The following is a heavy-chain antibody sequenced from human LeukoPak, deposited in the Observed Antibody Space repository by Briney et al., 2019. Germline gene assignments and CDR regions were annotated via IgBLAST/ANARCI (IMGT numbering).Heavy chain of an antibody. V-gene: IGHV3-9*03. Sequence: GGSLRLSCAASGFTFDDYAMHWVRQAPGKGLEWVSGISWNSGSIGYADSVKGRFTISRDNAKNSLYLQMNSLRAEDMALDYCAKGGSSWYSGAFDICGKGTMVTVSS. CDR3: AKGGSSWYSGAFDI. CDR2: ISWNSGSI. CDR1: GFTFDDYA. J-gene: IGHJ3*02. D-gene: IGHD6-13*01.